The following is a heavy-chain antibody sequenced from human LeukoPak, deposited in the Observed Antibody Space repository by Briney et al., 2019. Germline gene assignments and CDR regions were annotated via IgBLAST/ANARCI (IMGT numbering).Heavy chain of an antibody. CDR2: INHSGST. V-gene: IGHV4-34*01. CDR1: GGTFSGYY. Sequence: SETLSLTCAVYGGTFSGYYWSWIRQPPGKGLEWIGEINHSGSTNYNPSLKGRVTISVDTSKNQFSLKLSSVTAADTAVYYCAREVFVVVTPGFDPWGQGTLVTVSS. CDR3: AREVFVVVTPGFDP. J-gene: IGHJ5*02. D-gene: IGHD2-21*02.